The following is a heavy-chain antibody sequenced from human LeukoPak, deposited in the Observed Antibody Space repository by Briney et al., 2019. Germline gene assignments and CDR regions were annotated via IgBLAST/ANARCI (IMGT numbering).Heavy chain of an antibody. CDR3: ARGVAPGGWIYYFDY. D-gene: IGHD6-19*01. CDR1: GGSISSYY. Sequence: PSETLSLTCTVSGGSISSYYWSWIRQPPGKGLEWIGYIYYSGSTNYNPSLKSRVTISVDTSKNQFSLKLSSVTAADTAVYYCARGVAPGGWIYYFDYWGQGTLVTVSS. V-gene: IGHV4-59*01. CDR2: IYYSGST. J-gene: IGHJ4*02.